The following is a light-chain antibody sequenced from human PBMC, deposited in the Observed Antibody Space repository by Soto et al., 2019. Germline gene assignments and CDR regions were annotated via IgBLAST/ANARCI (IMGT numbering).Light chain of an antibody. V-gene: IGKV2-28*01. CDR3: MQTLQTRIA. CDR2: LGS. Sequence: DIVVTQSPLSLPVTPGEPASISCRSSPSLLHSDGYNYLDWYLQKPGQSPQLLISLGSDRAAGVPDRFSGSGSGTDFTLKISGVEAEDVGVYCSMQTLQTRIAFGQGKRLEIK. CDR1: PSLLHSDGYNY. J-gene: IGKJ5*01.